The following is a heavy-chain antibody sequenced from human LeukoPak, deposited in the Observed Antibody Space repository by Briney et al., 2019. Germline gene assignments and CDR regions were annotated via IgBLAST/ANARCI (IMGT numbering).Heavy chain of an antibody. J-gene: IGHJ4*02. CDR2: IGRSGDAT. CDR1: GFTFRSFA. D-gene: IGHD5-18*01. CDR3: ARRIGYSYGPIPPGLEDY. V-gene: IGHV3-21*04. Sequence: GGSLRLPCVGSGFTFRSFAMVWVRHTLRGGLEWLSGIGRSGDATYYADSVKGRFTISRDNAKNSLYLQMNSLRAEDTAVYYCARRIGYSYGPIPPGLEDYWGQGTLVTVSS.